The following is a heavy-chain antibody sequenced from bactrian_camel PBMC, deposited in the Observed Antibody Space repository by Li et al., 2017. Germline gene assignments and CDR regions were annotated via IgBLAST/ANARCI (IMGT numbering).Heavy chain of an antibody. CDR3: AVTLRSWISCDDKAYDY. CDR2: IDRYGT. CDR1: GDITSSDC. Sequence: VQLVESGGGSVQVGGSLRLSCAASGDITSSDCMGWFRQTPGKEREVVATIDRYGTRYGDSVKGRFTISKDNAKNTLYLEMNNLKPEDAAMYYCAVTLRSWISCDDKAYDYWGQGTQVTVS. V-gene: IGHV3S53*01. D-gene: IGHD3*01. J-gene: IGHJ4*01.